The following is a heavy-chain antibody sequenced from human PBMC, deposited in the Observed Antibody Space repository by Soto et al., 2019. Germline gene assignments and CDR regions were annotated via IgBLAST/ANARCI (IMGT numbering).Heavy chain of an antibody. D-gene: IGHD4-4*01. V-gene: IGHV1-18*01. CDR1: GYTFTAYG. CDR2: VATTSSNT. J-gene: IGHJ4*02. CDR3: ARELNTETSAFYSFAY. Sequence: ASVKVSCKTSGYTFTAYGLAWLRQAPGQGPEWMGWVATTSSNTNYAQKFQDRVTMTTDTSTTTTYMELRSLRPDDTAVYYCARELNTETSAFYSFAYWGQGTLVTVSS.